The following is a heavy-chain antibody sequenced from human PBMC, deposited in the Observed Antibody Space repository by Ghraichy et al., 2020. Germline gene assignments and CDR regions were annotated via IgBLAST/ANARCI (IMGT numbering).Heavy chain of an antibody. J-gene: IGHJ4*02. CDR1: GFTFSSYA. Sequence: GGSLRLSCAASGFTFSSYAMSWVRQAPGKGLEWVSAISGSGGSTYYADSVKGRFTISRDNSKNTLYLQMNSLRAEDTAVYYCAKDRVTYYYGSGSYGRVCFDYWGQGTLVTVSS. CDR3: AKDRVTYYYGSGSYGRVCFDY. CDR2: ISGSGGST. D-gene: IGHD3-10*01. V-gene: IGHV3-23*01.